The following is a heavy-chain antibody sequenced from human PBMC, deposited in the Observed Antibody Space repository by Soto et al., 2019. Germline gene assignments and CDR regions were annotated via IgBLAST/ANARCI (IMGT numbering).Heavy chain of an antibody. CDR2: IIPILGIA. Sequence: QVQLVQSGAEVKKPGSSVKVSCKASGGTFSSYTISWVRQAPGQGLEWMGRIIPILGIANYAQKFQGRVTITADKSTSTAYMELSSLRSEDTAVYYCAREDRDSSRIYGMDVWGQGTTVTVSS. J-gene: IGHJ6*02. CDR1: GGTFSSYT. D-gene: IGHD6-13*01. V-gene: IGHV1-69*08. CDR3: AREDRDSSRIYGMDV.